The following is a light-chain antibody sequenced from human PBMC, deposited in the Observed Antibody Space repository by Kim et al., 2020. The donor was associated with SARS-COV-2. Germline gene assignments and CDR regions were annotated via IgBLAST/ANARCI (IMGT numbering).Light chain of an antibody. CDR1: QSVSSN. Sequence: EIVMTQSPATLSVSLGDRVTLSCRASQSVSSNLAWYQQKPSQAPRLLIYGASSSATGIPARFSGSGSGTEFTLTISSLQSEDFAVYYCQQYNNGPFTFGPGTKVDIK. J-gene: IGKJ3*01. CDR2: GAS. CDR3: QQYNNGPFT. V-gene: IGKV3-15*01.